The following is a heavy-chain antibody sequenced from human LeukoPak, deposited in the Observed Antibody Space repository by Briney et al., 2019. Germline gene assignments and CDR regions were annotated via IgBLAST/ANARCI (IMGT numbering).Heavy chain of an antibody. CDR3: VRETYGRLFDY. V-gene: IGHV4-59*12. CDR1: GGSISSYY. CDR2: IYYSGST. Sequence: SETLSLTCTVSGGSISSYYWSWIRQPPGKGLEWIGYIYYSGSTNYNPSLKSRVTISVDTSKNQFSLKLSSVTAADTAVYYCVRETYGRLFDYWGQGTLVTVSS. J-gene: IGHJ4*02. D-gene: IGHD3-10*01.